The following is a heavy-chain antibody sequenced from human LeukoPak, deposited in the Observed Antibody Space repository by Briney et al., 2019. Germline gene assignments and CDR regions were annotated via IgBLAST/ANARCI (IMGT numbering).Heavy chain of an antibody. V-gene: IGHV3-49*04. CDR1: GFTFGDYA. J-gene: IGHJ6*02. Sequence: AGGSLRLSCTASGFTFGDYAMSWVRQAPGGGLEWVGFIRSKAYGGTTEYAASVKGRFTISRDDSKSIAYLQMNSLKTEDTAVYYCTRYGDYFGNYYYYGMDVWGQGTTVTVSS. CDR2: IRSKAYGGTT. CDR3: TRYGDYFGNYYYYGMDV. D-gene: IGHD4-17*01.